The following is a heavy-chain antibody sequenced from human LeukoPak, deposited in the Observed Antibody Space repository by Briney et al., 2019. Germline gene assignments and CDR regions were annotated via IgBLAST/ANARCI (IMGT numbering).Heavy chain of an antibody. J-gene: IGHJ4*02. V-gene: IGHV3-23*01. CDR2: ISGSGDST. CDR1: GFTFSNYV. D-gene: IGHD6-19*01. Sequence: GGSLRLSCAVSGFTFSNYVMSWVRQAPGKGLEWVSGISGSGDSTYYADSVKGRFTISRDNSKNTLYLRMNSLRVEDTAAYYCAKFRADSSGWPFDYWGQGTLVTASS. CDR3: AKFRADSSGWPFDY.